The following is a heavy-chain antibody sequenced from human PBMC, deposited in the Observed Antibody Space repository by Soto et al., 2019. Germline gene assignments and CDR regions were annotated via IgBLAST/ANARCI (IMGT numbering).Heavy chain of an antibody. D-gene: IGHD2-15*01. CDR1: GFPLSDSA. Sequence: EVQLVESGGGLVQPGGSLKLACLASGFPLSDSAIHWVRKASGKGLEWVGRIRSKTNNYATTYGAPVRGRFTLSRDDSKNTAYLQMSDVESEHASVYYCTRHAGGQVEHSFYYYFMDVWGKGTTVSV. J-gene: IGHJ6*03. CDR2: IRSKTNNYAT. CDR3: TRHAGGQVEHSFYYYFMDV. V-gene: IGHV3-73*01.